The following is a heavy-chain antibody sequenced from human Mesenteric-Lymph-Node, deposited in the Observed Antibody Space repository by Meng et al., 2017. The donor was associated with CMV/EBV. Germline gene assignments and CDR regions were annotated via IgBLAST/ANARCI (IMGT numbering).Heavy chain of an antibody. CDR2: IIPILGIA. Sequence: SVKVSCKASKYTFTISYMHWVRQAPGQGLEWMGRIIPILGIANYAQKFQGRVTITADKSTSTAYMELSSLRSEDTAVYYCASARSPHCSSTSCQIFDPWGQGTLVTVSS. CDR1: KYTFTISY. CDR3: ASARSPHCSSTSCQIFDP. J-gene: IGHJ5*02. V-gene: IGHV1-69*02. D-gene: IGHD2-2*01.